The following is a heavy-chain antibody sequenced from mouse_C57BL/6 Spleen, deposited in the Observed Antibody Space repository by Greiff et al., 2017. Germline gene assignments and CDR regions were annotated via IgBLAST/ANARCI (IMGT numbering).Heavy chain of an antibody. CDR3: ARHIGAMDY. D-gene: IGHD2-14*01. V-gene: IGHV5-9*01. CDR2: ISGGGGNT. Sequence: EVKLMESGGGLVKPGGSLKLSCAASGFTFSSYTMSWVRQTPEKRLEWVATISGGGGNTYYPDSVKGRFTISRDNAKNTLYLQMSSLRSEDTALYYCARHIGAMDYWGQGTSVTVSS. J-gene: IGHJ4*01. CDR1: GFTFSSYT.